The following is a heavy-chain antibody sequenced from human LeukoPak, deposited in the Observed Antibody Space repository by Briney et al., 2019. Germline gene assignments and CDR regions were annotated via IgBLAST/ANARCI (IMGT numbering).Heavy chain of an antibody. D-gene: IGHD6-19*01. CDR3: ARVREAVAGTLYRFDY. CDR2: IKQDGSEK. V-gene: IGHV3-7*03. Sequence: GGSLRLSCAASGFTFSSYGIHWVRQAPGKGLEWVANIKQDGSEKYYVDSVKGRFTISRDNAKNSLYLQMNSLRAEDTAVYYCARVREAVAGTLYRFDYWGQGTLVTVSS. J-gene: IGHJ4*02. CDR1: GFTFSSYG.